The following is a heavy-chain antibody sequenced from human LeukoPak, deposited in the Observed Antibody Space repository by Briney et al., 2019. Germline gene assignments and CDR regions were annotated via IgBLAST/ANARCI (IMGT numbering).Heavy chain of an antibody. D-gene: IGHD2-2*01. Sequence: SRVTISVDTSKNQFSLKLSSVTAADTAVYYCARDGRPPKGYCSSTSCLNAFDIWGQGTMVTVSS. V-gene: IGHV4-30-2*04. J-gene: IGHJ3*02. CDR3: ARDGRPPKGYCSSTSCLNAFDI.